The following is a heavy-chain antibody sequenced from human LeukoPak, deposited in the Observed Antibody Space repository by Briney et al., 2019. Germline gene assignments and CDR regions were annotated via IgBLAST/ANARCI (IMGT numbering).Heavy chain of an antibody. V-gene: IGHV4-34*01. CDR1: GGSFSGYY. J-gene: IGHJ4*02. CDR3: ARGISGWYEDY. CDR2: ITHSGST. D-gene: IGHD6-19*01. Sequence: SETLSLTCAVYGGSFSGYYWSWIRQPPGKGLEWIGEITHSGSTNYNPSLKSRVTISVDTSKNQFSLKLSSVTAADTAVYYCARGISGWYEDYWGQGTLVTVSS.